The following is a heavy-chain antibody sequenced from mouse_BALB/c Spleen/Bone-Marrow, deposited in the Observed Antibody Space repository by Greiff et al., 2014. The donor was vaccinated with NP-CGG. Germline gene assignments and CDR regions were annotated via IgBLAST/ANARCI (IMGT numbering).Heavy chain of an antibody. CDR2: INANGGST. V-gene: IGHV5-6-3*01. CDR1: GFTFSSYG. D-gene: IGHD1-1*01. Sequence: EVKLVESGGGLVQPGGSLKLSCAASGFTFSSYGMSWVRQTPDKRLELVANINANGGSTYYPDSMMGRFTISRDNAKNTLYLQMSSLKSEDTAMYYCGTADYGSRYGYFDVWGAGTTVTVSS. J-gene: IGHJ1*01. CDR3: GTADYGSRYGYFDV.